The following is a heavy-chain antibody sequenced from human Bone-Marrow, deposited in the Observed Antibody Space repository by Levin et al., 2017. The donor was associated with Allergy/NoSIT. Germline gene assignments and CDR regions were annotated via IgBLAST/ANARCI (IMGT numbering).Heavy chain of an antibody. CDR1: GFTFSSYD. CDR2: IGTAADS. D-gene: IGHD2-2*01. J-gene: IGHJ4*02. CDR3: ARVGLPRYCTSTSCSDSGYYFDY. Sequence: GGSLRLSCAASGFTFSSYDMHWVRQATGRGLEWVSAIGTAADSYYSGSVKGRFTVSRDNAKNSFYLQMNSLRAGDTAVYYCARVGLPRYCTSTSCSDSGYYFDYWGQGTLVTVSS. V-gene: IGHV3-13*04.